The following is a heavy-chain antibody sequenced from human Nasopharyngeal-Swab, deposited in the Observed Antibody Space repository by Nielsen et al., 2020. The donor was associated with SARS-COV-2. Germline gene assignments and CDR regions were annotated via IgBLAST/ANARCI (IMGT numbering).Heavy chain of an antibody. CDR2: IYYSGSA. J-gene: IGHJ2*01. CDR1: GVSSSSSSYY. CDR3: ARGGAVPTAWYFDL. V-gene: IGHV4-39*07. D-gene: IGHD4/OR15-4a*01. Sequence: SETLSLTCTVSGVSSSSSSYYWGWFRQPPGKGPEWIGSIYYSGSAYYNPSLKSRFTISVDKSKNQFSLKLSSVTAADTAAYYCARGGAVPTAWYFDLWGRGTLVTVSS.